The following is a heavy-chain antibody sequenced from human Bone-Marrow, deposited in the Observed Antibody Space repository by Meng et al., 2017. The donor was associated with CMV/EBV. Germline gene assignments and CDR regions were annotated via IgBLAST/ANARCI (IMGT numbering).Heavy chain of an antibody. CDR1: GFTFSSYG. CDR2: IWYDGSNK. D-gene: IGHD2-2*01. CDR3: AKDLAPASYRGYYYYGMDV. J-gene: IGHJ6*02. V-gene: IGHV3-30*02. Sequence: GGSLRLSCAASGFTFSSYGMHWVRQAPGKGLEWVAVIWYDGSNKYYADSVKGRFTISRDNSKNTLYLQMNSLRAEDTAVYYCAKDLAPASYRGYYYYGMDVWGQGPTVTVSS.